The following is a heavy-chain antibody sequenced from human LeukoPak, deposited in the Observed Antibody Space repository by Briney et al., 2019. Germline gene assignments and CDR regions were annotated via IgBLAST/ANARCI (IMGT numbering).Heavy chain of an antibody. J-gene: IGHJ4*02. CDR2: IYYGGTT. CDR3: ARSGYSSGWYLDY. Sequence: SETLSLTCTVSGGSITSSSYSWGWIRQPPGKGVKGLEWIGTIYYGGTTYYNPSLNSRVTISVDTSKNQFSLKLSSVTAADTAVYYCARSGYSSGWYLDYWGQGTLVTVSS. V-gene: IGHV4-39*07. D-gene: IGHD6-19*01. CDR1: GGSITSSSYS.